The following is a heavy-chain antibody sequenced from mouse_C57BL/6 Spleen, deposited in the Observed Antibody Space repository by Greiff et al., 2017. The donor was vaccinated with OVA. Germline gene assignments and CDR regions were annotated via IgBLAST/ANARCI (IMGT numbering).Heavy chain of an antibody. J-gene: IGHJ2*01. D-gene: IGHD2-3*01. V-gene: IGHV1-26*01. CDR3: ARSRGWLLGVFDY. CDR2: INPNNGGT. CDR1: GYTFTDYY. Sequence: EVQLQQSGPELVKPGASVKISCKASGYTFTDYYMNWVKQSHGKSLEWIGDINPNNGGTSYNQKFKGKATLTVDKSSSTAYMELRSLTSEDSAVYYCARSRGWLLGVFDYWGQGTTLTVSS.